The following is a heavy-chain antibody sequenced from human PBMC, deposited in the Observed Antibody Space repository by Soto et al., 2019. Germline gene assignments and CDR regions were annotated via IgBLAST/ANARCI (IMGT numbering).Heavy chain of an antibody. V-gene: IGHV1-18*01. Sequence: QVQLVQSGAEVKKPGASVKVSCKASGYTFTSYAISWVRQAPGQGLEWMGWISSYNGNTNYAQKLQGRVTMTTDTSTSTAYMELMSLGSDDTAMYYCARDWSSITAAGTEGDYWGQGTLVTVSS. D-gene: IGHD6-13*01. CDR2: ISSYNGNT. CDR1: GYTFTSYA. CDR3: ARDWSSITAAGTEGDY. J-gene: IGHJ4*02.